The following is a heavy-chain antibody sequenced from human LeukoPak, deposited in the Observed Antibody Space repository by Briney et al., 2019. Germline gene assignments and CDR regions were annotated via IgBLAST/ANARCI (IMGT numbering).Heavy chain of an antibody. J-gene: IGHJ4*02. CDR1: GGSISSYY. D-gene: IGHD2-8*01. CDR3: ARSLGYCTNGVCYDLPRY. V-gene: IGHV4-34*01. Sequence: KPSETLSLTCTVSGGSISSYYWRWIRQPPGKGLEWIGEINHSGSTNYNPSLKSRVTISVDTSKNQFSLKLSSVTAADTAVYYCARSLGYCTNGVCYDLPRYWGQGTLVTVSS. CDR2: INHSGST.